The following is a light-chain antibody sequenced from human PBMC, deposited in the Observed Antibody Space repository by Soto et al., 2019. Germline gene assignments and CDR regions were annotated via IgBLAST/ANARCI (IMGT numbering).Light chain of an antibody. Sequence: QPVLAQPPSVSGAPGQWVTISCTGSSSNIGAGYGVHWYQQLPGTAPKLLIYGNSNRPSGVPDRFSGSKSGTSASLAITGLQAEDEADYHCQSYDSSLSGWVFGGGTQLTVL. J-gene: IGLJ3*02. CDR1: SSNIGAGYG. V-gene: IGLV1-40*01. CDR2: GNS. CDR3: QSYDSSLSGWV.